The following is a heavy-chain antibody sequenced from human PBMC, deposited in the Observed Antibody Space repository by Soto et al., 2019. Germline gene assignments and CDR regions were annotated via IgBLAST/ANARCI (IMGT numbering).Heavy chain of an antibody. D-gene: IGHD5-12*01. CDR3: AKDLGDGYNPGMDV. CDR2: ISYDGSNK. Sequence: PGGSLRLSCAASGFTFSTYDMHWVRQAPGKGLEWVALISYDGSNKYYANSVKGRFTISRDNSKNTLYLQMNSLRAEDTAVYYCAKDLGDGYNPGMDVWGQGTTVTVSS. J-gene: IGHJ6*02. V-gene: IGHV3-30*18. CDR1: GFTFSTYD.